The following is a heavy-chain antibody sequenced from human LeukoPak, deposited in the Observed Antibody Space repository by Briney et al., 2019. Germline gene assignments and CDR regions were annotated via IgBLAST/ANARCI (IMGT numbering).Heavy chain of an antibody. Sequence: EASVKVSCKASGGTFSSYAISWVRQAPGQGLEWMGGIIPIFGTANYAQKFQGRVTITADESTSTAYMELSSLRSEDTAVYYCARVAVYSSSFREFDYWGQGTLVTVSS. J-gene: IGHJ4*02. CDR1: GGTFSSYA. CDR3: ARVAVYSSSFREFDY. CDR2: IIPIFGTA. D-gene: IGHD6-6*01. V-gene: IGHV1-69*13.